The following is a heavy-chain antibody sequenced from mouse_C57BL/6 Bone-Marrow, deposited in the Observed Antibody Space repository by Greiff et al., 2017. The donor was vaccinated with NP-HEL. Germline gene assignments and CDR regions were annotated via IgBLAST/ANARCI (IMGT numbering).Heavy chain of an antibody. CDR1: GYTFTSYW. V-gene: IGHV1-55*01. J-gene: IGHJ1*03. CDR3: AREVFMVTTGYWYFDV. D-gene: IGHD2-2*01. Sequence: QVQLQQPGAELVKPGASVKMSCKASGYTFTSYWITWVKQRPGQGLEWIGDIYPGSGSTNYNEKFKSKATLTVDPSSSTAYMQLSSLTSEDSAVYYCAREVFMVTTGYWYFDVWGTGTTVTVSS. CDR2: IYPGSGST.